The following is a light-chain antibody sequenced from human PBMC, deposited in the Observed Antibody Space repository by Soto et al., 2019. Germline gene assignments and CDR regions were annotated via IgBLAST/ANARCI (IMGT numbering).Light chain of an antibody. Sequence: EVVLTQSPGTLSLSPGERATLSCRASQSVGSSYLAWYQQKPGQTPRILIYGASNRATGIPDRFSGSGSGTDFTLTINSLEPEDSAVYYCQQHGSSPWMFGQGTKVEIK. CDR1: QSVGSSY. CDR3: QQHGSSPWM. CDR2: GAS. V-gene: IGKV3-20*01. J-gene: IGKJ1*01.